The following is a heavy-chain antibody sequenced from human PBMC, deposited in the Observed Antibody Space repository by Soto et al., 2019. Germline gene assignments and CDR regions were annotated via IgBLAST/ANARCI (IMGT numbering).Heavy chain of an antibody. CDR3: AKDPNYDILTGPAGYFDY. D-gene: IGHD3-9*01. CDR1: GFTFDDYA. Sequence: SLRLSCAASGFTFDDYAMHWVRQTPGKGLEWVSGISWNSGSIDYADSAKGRFTISRDNAKNSLFLQMNSLRAEDTALYYCAKDPNYDILTGPAGYFDYWGQGTLVTVSS. V-gene: IGHV3-9*01. CDR2: ISWNSGSI. J-gene: IGHJ4*02.